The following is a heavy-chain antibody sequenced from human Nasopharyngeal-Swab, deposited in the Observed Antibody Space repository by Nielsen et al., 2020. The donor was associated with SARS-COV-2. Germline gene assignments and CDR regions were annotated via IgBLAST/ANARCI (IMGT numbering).Heavy chain of an antibody. D-gene: IGHD6-19*01. CDR1: GGSISSYY. CDR3: ARLIAVAGRFDY. Sequence: SEILSLTCTVSGGSISSYYWSWIRQPPGKGLEWIGYIYYSGSTNYNPSLKSRVTISVDTSKNQFSLKLSSVTAADTAVYYCARLIAVAGRFDYWGQGTLVTVSS. J-gene: IGHJ4*02. CDR2: IYYSGST. V-gene: IGHV4-59*01.